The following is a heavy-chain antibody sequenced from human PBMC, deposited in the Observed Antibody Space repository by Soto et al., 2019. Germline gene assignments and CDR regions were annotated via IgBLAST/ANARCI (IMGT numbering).Heavy chain of an antibody. Sequence: QVQLVQSGAEVKKPGASVKVSCKASEYTFTSYDINWVRQATGQGLEGMGWMNPNSGNTGYAQKFQGRVTMTSNTSISTAYMELSSLRSEDTAVYYCAIRHEWLLLDWYFDLWGRGTLVTVSS. D-gene: IGHD3-22*01. CDR2: MNPNSGNT. V-gene: IGHV1-8*01. CDR3: AIRHEWLLLDWYFDL. CDR1: EYTFTSYD. J-gene: IGHJ2*01.